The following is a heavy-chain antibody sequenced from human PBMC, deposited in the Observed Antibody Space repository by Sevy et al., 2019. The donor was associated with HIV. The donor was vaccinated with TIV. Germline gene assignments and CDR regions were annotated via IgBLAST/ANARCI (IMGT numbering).Heavy chain of an antibody. J-gene: IGHJ6*02. V-gene: IGHV3-23*01. Sequence: GGSLRLSCSASEFTFSSYAVSWVRQAPGKGLEWVSSISGSGRFTYYADFVEGRFIISRDNSKNTLSVQMNSLRAEDTAVYYWAKGFCSGATCPRDYYYYGMDVWGQGTTVTVSS. D-gene: IGHD2-15*01. CDR2: ISGSGRFT. CDR3: AKGFCSGATCPRDYYYYGMDV. CDR1: EFTFSSYA.